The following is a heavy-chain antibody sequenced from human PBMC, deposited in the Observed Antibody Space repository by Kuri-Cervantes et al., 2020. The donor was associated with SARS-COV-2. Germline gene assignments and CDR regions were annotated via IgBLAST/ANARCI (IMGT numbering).Heavy chain of an antibody. CDR2: IYYSGST. V-gene: IGHV4-59*01. CDR1: GGSISSYY. CDR3: ARDRLDPQNWNRFDY. D-gene: IGHD1-1*01. Sequence: SETLSLTCAVSGGSISSYYRSWIRQAPGKGLEWIGNIYYSGSTNYNLYLKSRVTITVDTSKNHFSLKLSSVTAANTAVYYCARDRLDPQNWNRFDYWGQGTLVTVSS. J-gene: IGHJ4*02.